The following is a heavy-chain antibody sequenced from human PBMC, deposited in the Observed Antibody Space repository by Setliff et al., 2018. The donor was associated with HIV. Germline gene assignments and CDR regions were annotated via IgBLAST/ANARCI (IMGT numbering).Heavy chain of an antibody. Sequence: GGSLRLSCAASGFTVSSNYMSWVRQAPGKGLEWVSVIYSGYSTYYADSVKGRFTISRDNSKNTLYLQMNSLRVDDTAVYYCAREAGYGEQRLISGFPWGQGTLVTVSS. V-gene: IGHV3-66*02. CDR2: IYSGYST. CDR1: GFTVSSNY. D-gene: IGHD6-25*01. J-gene: IGHJ5*02. CDR3: AREAGYGEQRLISGFP.